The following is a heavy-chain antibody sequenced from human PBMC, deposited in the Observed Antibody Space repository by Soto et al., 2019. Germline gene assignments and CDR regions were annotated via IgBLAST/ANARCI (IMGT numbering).Heavy chain of an antibody. J-gene: IGHJ4*02. CDR3: ARGHGGGSYRIDY. CDR1: GYTLTYYT. V-gene: IGHV1-3*04. CDR2: VHTGNGAT. Sequence: QVQLVQSGPEVKKPGAPVKVSCKASGYTLTYYTIHWVRQAPGQRLEWMGWVHTGNGATKYSQRLQDRITITSDTSASTVSMELSSLTYEDTAVYYCARGHGGGSYRIDYWGQGTLVTVSS. D-gene: IGHD3-16*02.